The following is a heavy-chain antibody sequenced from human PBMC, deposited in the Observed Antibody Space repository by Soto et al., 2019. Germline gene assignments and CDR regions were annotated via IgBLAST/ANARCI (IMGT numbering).Heavy chain of an antibody. CDR3: ARVGTLYCSGGSCYSGFERSYGMDV. CDR2: INPSGGST. CDR1: GYTFTSYY. Sequence: ASVKVSFKASGYTFTSYYMHWVRQAPGQGLEWMGIINPSGGSTSYAQKFQGRVTMTRDTSTSTVYMELSSLRSEDTAVYYCARVGTLYCSGGSCYSGFERSYGMDVWGQGTTVTISS. J-gene: IGHJ6*02. V-gene: IGHV1-46*01. D-gene: IGHD2-15*01.